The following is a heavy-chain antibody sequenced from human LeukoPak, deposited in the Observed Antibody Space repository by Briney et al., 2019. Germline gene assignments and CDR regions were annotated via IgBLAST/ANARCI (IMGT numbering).Heavy chain of an antibody. D-gene: IGHD2-15*01. V-gene: IGHV1-18*01. CDR3: ARDYSGTHYSL. CDR1: VYTITGYG. J-gene: IGHJ4*02. Sequence: AASVKVSCKASVYTITGYGISWVRQAPGQGLEWMGWISTYSGDTNYAQNLQGRVTMTTDTSTNTTYMELRSLRSDDTAVYYCARDYSGTHYSLWGQGTLVTVSS. CDR2: ISTYSGDT.